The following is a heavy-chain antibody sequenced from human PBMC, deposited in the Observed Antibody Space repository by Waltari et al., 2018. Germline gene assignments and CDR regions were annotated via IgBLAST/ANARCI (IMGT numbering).Heavy chain of an antibody. D-gene: IGHD3-3*01. Sequence: QVQLQESGPGLVKPSETLSLTCTVSGGSISSYYWSWIRQPPGKGLEWIGYIYYSGSTNYNPSLKSRVTISVDTSKNQFSLKLSSVTAADTAVYYCARDSDYFWSGETGVFDYWGQGTLVTVSS. CDR3: ARDSDYFWSGETGVFDY. CDR1: GGSISSYY. V-gene: IGHV4-59*01. J-gene: IGHJ4*02. CDR2: IYYSGST.